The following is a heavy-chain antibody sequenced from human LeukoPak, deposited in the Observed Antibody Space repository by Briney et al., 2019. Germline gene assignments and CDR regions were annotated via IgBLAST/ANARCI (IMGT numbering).Heavy chain of an antibody. CDR3: AREYCSGGSCYPWWFGP. J-gene: IGHJ5*02. V-gene: IGHV4-4*02. CDR1: GFTFSNAW. D-gene: IGHD2-15*01. Sequence: GSLRLSCAASGFTFSNAWMSWVRQPPGKGREWIGEIYHSGSTNYNSSLNSRLTISVDKSKNQFSLKLSSATAAGTAVYYCAREYCSGGSCYPWWFGPWGQGTLVTVSS. CDR2: IYHSGST.